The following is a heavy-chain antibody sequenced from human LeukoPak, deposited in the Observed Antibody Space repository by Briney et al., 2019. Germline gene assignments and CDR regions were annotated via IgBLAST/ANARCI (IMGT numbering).Heavy chain of an antibody. CDR1: GGTFSSYA. Sequence: SVKVSFKASGGTFSSYAISWVRQAPGQGLEWMGGIIPIFGTANYAQKFQGRVTITTDESTSTAYMELSSLRSEDTAVYYCARTTVRPTIVVVPAAIGWFDPWGQGTLVTVSS. V-gene: IGHV1-69*05. D-gene: IGHD2-2*02. CDR3: ARTTVRPTIVVVPAAIGWFDP. J-gene: IGHJ5*02. CDR2: IIPIFGTA.